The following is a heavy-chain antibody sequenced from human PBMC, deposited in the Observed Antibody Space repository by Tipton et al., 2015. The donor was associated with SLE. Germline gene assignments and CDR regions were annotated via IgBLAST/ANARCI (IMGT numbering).Heavy chain of an antibody. Sequence: GLVKPSQTLSLTCAISGESVSSNSAAWNWIRQYPSRGLEWLGRTYYRSKWYNDYAVSVKSRITINPDTSKNQFSLKRSSVTAADTAVYYCARHAGGSSWPYFDYWGQGTLVTVSS. CDR2: TYYRSKWYN. CDR1: GESVSSNSAA. V-gene: IGHV6-1*01. J-gene: IGHJ4*02. CDR3: ARHAGGSSWPYFDY. D-gene: IGHD6-13*01.